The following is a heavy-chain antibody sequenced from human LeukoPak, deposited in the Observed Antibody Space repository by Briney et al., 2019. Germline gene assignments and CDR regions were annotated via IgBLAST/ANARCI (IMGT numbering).Heavy chain of an antibody. J-gene: IGHJ5*02. V-gene: IGHV3-23*01. CDR1: GFTFSSYA. CDR2: ISGSGGST. D-gene: IGHD3-22*01. Sequence: GGSLRLSCAASGFTFSSYAMSWVRQAPGKGLEWVSAISGSGGSTYYADSVKGRFTISRDNSKNTLYLQMNSLRAEDTAVYYCAKDSAGGYYYENWFDPWGQGTLVTVSS. CDR3: AKDSAGGYYYENWFDP.